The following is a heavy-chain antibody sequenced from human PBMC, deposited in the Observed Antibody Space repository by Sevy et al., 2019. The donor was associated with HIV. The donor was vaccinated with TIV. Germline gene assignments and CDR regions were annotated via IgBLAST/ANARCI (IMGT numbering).Heavy chain of an antibody. V-gene: IGHV1-46*01. D-gene: IGHD5-18*01. Sequence: ASVKDSCKASGYTFTSYYMHWVRQAPGQGLEWMGIINPSGGSTSYAQKFQGRVTMTRDTSTSTVYMELSSLRSEDTAVYYCARGGGLPYYYYYYMDVWGKGTTVTVSS. CDR1: GYTFTSYY. CDR3: ARGGGLPYYYYYYMDV. J-gene: IGHJ6*03. CDR2: INPSGGST.